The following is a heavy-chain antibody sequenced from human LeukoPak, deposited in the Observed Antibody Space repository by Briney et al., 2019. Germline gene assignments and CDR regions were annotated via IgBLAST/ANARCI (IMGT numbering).Heavy chain of an antibody. Sequence: ASVKVSRKASGYTFTSYAMHWVRQAPGQRLEWMGWINAGNGNTKYSQKFQGRVTITRDTSASTAYMELSSLRSEDTAVYYCARGDIVVVPAAREYFQHWGQGNLVTVSS. CDR3: ARGDIVVVPAAREYFQH. D-gene: IGHD2-2*01. J-gene: IGHJ1*01. V-gene: IGHV1-3*01. CDR1: GYTFTSYA. CDR2: INAGNGNT.